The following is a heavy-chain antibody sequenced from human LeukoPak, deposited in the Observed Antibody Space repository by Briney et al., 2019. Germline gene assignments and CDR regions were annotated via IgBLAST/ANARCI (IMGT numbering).Heavy chain of an antibody. J-gene: IGHJ5*02. D-gene: IGHD1/OR15-1a*01. CDR3: ARLLGQSTIYDL. CDR2: IKEDGTQI. CDR1: GFTFSDYY. V-gene: IGHV3-7*01. Sequence: GGSLRLSCAASGFTFSDYYMSWIRQAPGKGLEWVASIKEDGTQIHYVDSVKGRFIISRDNAKNSLSLQMNSPRAEDTAMYYCARLLGQSTIYDLWGQGTLVTVSS.